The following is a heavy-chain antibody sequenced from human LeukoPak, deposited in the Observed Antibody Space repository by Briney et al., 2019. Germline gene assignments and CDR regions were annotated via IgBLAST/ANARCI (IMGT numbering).Heavy chain of an antibody. CDR3: ARVRGSYSFDY. CDR1: GFTFSDYY. V-gene: IGHV3-11*06. D-gene: IGHD1-26*01. Sequence: GGALRLSCAASGFTFSDYYMSWSREGPGKGLEWVSYISSSSSDTNYADSVEGRFTIYRDNAKNSLYLQMNSLRAEDTAVYYCARVRGSYSFDYWGQGTLVTVSS. J-gene: IGHJ4*02. CDR2: ISSSSSDT.